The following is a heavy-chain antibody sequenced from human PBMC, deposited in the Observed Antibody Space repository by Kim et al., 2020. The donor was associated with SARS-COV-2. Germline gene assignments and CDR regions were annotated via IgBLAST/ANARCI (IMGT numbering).Heavy chain of an antibody. D-gene: IGHD6-13*01. CDR3: ARQDSSSWYGYYFDY. CDR1: GGSISSSSYY. J-gene: IGHJ4*02. CDR2: IYYSGST. V-gene: IGHV4-39*01. Sequence: SETLSLTCTVSGGSISSSSYYWGWIRQPPGKGLEWIGSIYYSGSTYYNPSLKSRVTISVDTSKNQFSLKLSSVTDADTAVYYCARQDSSSWYGYYFDYWGQGTLVTVSS.